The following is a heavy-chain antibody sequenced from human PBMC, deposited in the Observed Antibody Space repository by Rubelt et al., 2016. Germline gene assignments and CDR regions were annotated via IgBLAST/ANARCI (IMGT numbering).Heavy chain of an antibody. D-gene: IGHD3-3*01. CDR2: IKQDGSEK. J-gene: IGHJ6*02. Sequence: SSNYMSWVRQAPGKGLEWVANIKQDGSEKYYVDSVKGRFTISRDNAKNSLYLQMNSLRAEDTAVYYCARTYYDFWSGYVTLVRYYYYGMDVWGQGTTVTVSS. CDR3: ARTYYDFWSGYVTLVRYYYYGMDV. V-gene: IGHV3-7*04. CDR1: SSNY.